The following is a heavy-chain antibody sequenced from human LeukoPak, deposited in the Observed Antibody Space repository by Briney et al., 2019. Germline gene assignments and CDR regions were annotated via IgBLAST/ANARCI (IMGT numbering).Heavy chain of an antibody. CDR2: IKQDGSEK. D-gene: IGHD1-26*01. CDR3: ARDKIVGATNFDS. Sequence: GGSLRLSCAASGFTFSSYWMSRVRQAPGRGLEWVANIKQDGSEKYYVDSVKGRFTISRDNAQKSLYLQMNSLRAEDTAVYYCARDKIVGATNFDSWGQGTLVTVSS. V-gene: IGHV3-7*03. J-gene: IGHJ4*02. CDR1: GFTFSSYW.